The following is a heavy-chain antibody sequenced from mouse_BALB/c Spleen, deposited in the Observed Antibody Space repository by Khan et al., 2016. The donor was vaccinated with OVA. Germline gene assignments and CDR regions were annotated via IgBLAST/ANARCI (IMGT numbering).Heavy chain of an antibody. J-gene: IGHJ3*01. Sequence: EVELVESGGGLVKPGGSLKLSCEASGFTFSDYYMYWVRQTPEKRLEWVATISDGGSYIYYPDSVKGRFTISRDDVKNNLYLQMSSLKSEDTAMYYCARGYYRDPFAYWGQGTLVTVSA. CDR2: ISDGGSYI. V-gene: IGHV5-4*02. D-gene: IGHD2-13*01. CDR1: GFTFSDYY. CDR3: ARGYYRDPFAY.